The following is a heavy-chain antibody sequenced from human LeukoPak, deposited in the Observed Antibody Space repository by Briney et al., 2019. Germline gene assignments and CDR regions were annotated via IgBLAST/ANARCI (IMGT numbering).Heavy chain of an antibody. D-gene: IGHD5/OR15-5a*01. J-gene: IGHJ4*02. CDR3: ARATLYDYYFDY. CDR2: INPSGGST. Sequence: EASVTVSCKASGYTFNSYYVHWVRQAPGQGLGWMGIINPSGGSTSYAQKFQGRVTMTRDTSTSTVYMELSSLRSEDTAVYYCARATLYDYYFDYWGQGTLVTVSS. V-gene: IGHV1-46*02. CDR1: GYTFNSYY.